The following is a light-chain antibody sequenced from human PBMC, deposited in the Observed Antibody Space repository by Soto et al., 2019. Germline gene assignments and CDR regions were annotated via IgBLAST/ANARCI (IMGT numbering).Light chain of an antibody. V-gene: IGKV1-5*01. CDR3: QQYNSYWT. J-gene: IGKJ1*01. CDR1: QSISTW. Sequence: DIQMTQSPSTLSASVGDRVTITCRASQSISTWLAWYQQRPGEAPKLLIYDASSLESGVPSRFSGSGSGTEFTLTISSLQPGDFATYYWQQYNSYWTFGQGTKV. CDR2: DAS.